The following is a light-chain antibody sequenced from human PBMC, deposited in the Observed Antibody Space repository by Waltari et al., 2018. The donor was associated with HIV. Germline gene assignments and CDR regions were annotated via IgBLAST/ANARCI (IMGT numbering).Light chain of an antibody. V-gene: IGKV3-20*01. J-gene: IGKJ1*01. CDR1: ESLASGH. CDR2: GAS. Sequence: VLMQSPGTLSLSPGERATISCRASESLASGHLAWYQQKPGQPPRLLIYGASTGAPGIPDRFSGSGAGTEFNLTISRLEPEDFAIYYCQQYGQSPRTFGPGTKV. CDR3: QQYGQSPRT.